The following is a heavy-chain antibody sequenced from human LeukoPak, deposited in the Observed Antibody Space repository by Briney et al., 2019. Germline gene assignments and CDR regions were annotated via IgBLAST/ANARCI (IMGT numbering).Heavy chain of an antibody. CDR2: ISAYNGDT. CDR1: GYTFTNYG. Sequence: ASVNVSCKASGYTFTNYGISWVGQAPGQGLEWMGWISAYNGDTKSAQKVQGRVTMTTDTSTSTAYMELRSLRSDDTAVYYCARVGEQHLDYYFDYWGQGTLVTVSS. CDR3: ARVGEQHLDYYFDY. V-gene: IGHV1-18*01. D-gene: IGHD6-13*01. J-gene: IGHJ4*02.